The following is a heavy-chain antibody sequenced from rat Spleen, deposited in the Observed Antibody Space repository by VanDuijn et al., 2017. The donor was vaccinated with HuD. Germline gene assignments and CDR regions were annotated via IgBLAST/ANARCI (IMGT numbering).Heavy chain of an antibody. D-gene: IGHD1-2*01. J-gene: IGHJ2*01. Sequence: QVQLKESGPGLVQPSQTLSLTCTVSEFSLTGNNIHWVRQSPGKGLEWVGRMRYEGDTSYNSALKSRLSISRDTSKSQVFLKMGSLQSDDTAIYYCTRSLYSSPLFDYWGQGVMVTVSS. CDR1: EFSLTGNN. CDR2: MRYEGDT. V-gene: IGHV2S30*01. CDR3: TRSLYSSPLFDY.